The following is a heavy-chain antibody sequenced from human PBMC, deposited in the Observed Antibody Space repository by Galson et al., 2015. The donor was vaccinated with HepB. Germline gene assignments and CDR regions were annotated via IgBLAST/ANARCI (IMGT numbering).Heavy chain of an antibody. CDR3: ARDGSLVTAIQGYWYFDL. Sequence: SLRLSCAASGFTFSSYAMHWVRQAPGKGLEWVAVISYDGSNKYYADSVKGRFTISRDNSKNTLYLQMNSLRAEDTAVYYCARDGSLVTAIQGYWYFDLWGRGTLVTVSS. CDR2: ISYDGSNK. D-gene: IGHD2-21*02. J-gene: IGHJ2*01. V-gene: IGHV3-30-3*01. CDR1: GFTFSSYA.